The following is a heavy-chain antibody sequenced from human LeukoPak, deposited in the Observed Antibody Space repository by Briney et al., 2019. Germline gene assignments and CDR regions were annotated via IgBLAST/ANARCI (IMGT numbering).Heavy chain of an antibody. V-gene: IGHV3-66*01. CDR3: ATGGYCGGGTCRFEP. CDR1: GLTVSSSY. Sequence: PGGSLRLSCAASGLTVSSSYMSWVRQAPGKGLEWVLVIYTGGSTYYPDSVKARFTTSRDNSKKTLYLQMNSPRAEDTAVYYCATGGYCGGGTCRFEPWGQGTLVTVSS. CDR2: IYTGGST. J-gene: IGHJ5*02. D-gene: IGHD2-15*01.